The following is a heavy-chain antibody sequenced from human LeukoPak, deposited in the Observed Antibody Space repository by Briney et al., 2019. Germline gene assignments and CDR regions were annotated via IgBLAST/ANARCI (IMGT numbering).Heavy chain of an antibody. J-gene: IGHJ6*03. V-gene: IGHV1-18*01. CDR1: GYTFSNYA. Sequence: GASVKVSCKASGYTFSNYAISWARQAPGQGLEWMGWISAYSGDTSYAQKLQGRVTMTTDTLTSTAYLELGSLTSHDTGVYYCASGYCGGVTCYLDYYMDVWGKGTTVTVSS. CDR3: ASGYCGGVTCYLDYYMDV. D-gene: IGHD2-15*01. CDR2: ISAYSGDT.